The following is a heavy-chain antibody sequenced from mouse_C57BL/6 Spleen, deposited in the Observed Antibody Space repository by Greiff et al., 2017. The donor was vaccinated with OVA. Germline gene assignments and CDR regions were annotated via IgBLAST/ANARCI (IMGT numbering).Heavy chain of an antibody. J-gene: IGHJ1*03. D-gene: IGHD1-1*01. CDR1: GYTFTSYA. CDR3: AEGITNGYFDV. CDR2: FYPRSGNT. V-gene: IGHV1-81*01. Sequence: VQRVESGAELVRPGASVKLSCKASGYTFTSYAISWVKQRTGQGLEWIGEFYPRSGNTYYNEKFKGKATLTADKSSSTAYMELRELTSEDSAVXFCAEGITNGYFDVWGTGTTVTVSS.